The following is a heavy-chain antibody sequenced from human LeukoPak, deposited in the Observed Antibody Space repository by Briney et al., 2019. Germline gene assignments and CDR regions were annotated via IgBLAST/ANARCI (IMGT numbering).Heavy chain of an antibody. CDR1: GGSFSGYY. Sequence: PSETLSLTCAVYGGSFSGYYWSWLRQPPGKGLEWIGEINHSGSTNYNPSLKSRVTISVDTSKNQFSLKLSSVTAADTAVYYCAREIHYYGMDVWGQGTTVTVSS. V-gene: IGHV4-34*01. CDR2: INHSGST. J-gene: IGHJ6*02. CDR3: AREIHYYGMDV.